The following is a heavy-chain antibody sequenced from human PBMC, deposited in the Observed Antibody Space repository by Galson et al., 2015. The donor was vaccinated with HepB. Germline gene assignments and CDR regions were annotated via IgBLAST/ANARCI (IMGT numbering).Heavy chain of an antibody. CDR2: IYHSGST. CDR3: ARVGRSGSRIAVAGYFDY. Sequence: QVQLQESGPGLVKPSQTLSLTCAVSGGSISSSNWWSWVRQPPGKGLEWIGEIYHSGSTNYNPSLKSRVTISVDKSKNQFSLKLSSVTAADTAVYYCARVGRSGSRIAVAGYFDYWAREPWSPSPQ. J-gene: IGHJ4*02. D-gene: IGHD6-19*01. V-gene: IGHV4-4*02. CDR1: GGSISSSNW.